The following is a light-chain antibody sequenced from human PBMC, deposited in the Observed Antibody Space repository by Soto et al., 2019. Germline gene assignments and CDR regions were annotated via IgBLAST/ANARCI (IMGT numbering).Light chain of an antibody. Sequence: QSALTPPASVSGSPGQSITISCTGTSSDIGAYDYVAWYQQHPGKAPKALIFEVINRPSGVSIRFSGSKSGNTASLTISGLQAEDEADYYCSSFTTSSTVVFGGGTKLTVL. CDR1: SSDIGAYDY. V-gene: IGLV2-14*01. J-gene: IGLJ3*02. CDR3: SSFTTSSTVV. CDR2: EVI.